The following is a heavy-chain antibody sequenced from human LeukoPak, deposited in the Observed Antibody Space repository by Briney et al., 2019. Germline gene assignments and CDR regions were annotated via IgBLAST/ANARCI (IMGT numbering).Heavy chain of an antibody. Sequence: SETLSLNCTVSGGSISSYYWTWIRQPAGKGLEWIGHIYTSGSAYYNPSLKSRVTMSVDTSKNQFSLKLSSVTAADTAMYYCARDAELTYFDYWGQGTLVTVSS. CDR2: IYTSGSA. J-gene: IGHJ4*02. D-gene: IGHD3-10*01. CDR3: ARDAELTYFDY. CDR1: GGSISSYY. V-gene: IGHV4-4*07.